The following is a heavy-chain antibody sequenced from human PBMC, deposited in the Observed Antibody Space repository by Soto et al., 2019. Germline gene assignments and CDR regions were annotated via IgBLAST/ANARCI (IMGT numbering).Heavy chain of an antibody. V-gene: IGHV4-34*01. CDR2: INHSGNT. J-gene: IGHJ5*02. CDR1: GGSFNAYY. D-gene: IGHD2-21*01. Sequence: SETLSLTCAVYGGSFNAYYWSWIRQPPGKGLEWIGEINHSGNTNYNSALKSRVTISVDTPKSQFSLNLTSVTAADTAVYYCARVVVGPTNWFDPWGQGTLVTVSS. CDR3: ARVVVGPTNWFDP.